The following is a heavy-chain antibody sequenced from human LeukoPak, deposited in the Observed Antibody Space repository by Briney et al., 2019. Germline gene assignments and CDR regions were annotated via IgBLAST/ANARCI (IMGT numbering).Heavy chain of an antibody. CDR3: ATHSRIAVAAGVRNYFDY. CDR2: IKQDGSEK. J-gene: IGHJ4*02. Sequence: GGSLRLSCAASGFTFSSYWMSWVRQAPGKGLEWVANIKQDGSEKYYVDSVKGRFTISRDNAKNSLYLQMNSLRAEDTAVYYCATHSRIAVAAGVRNYFDYWGQGTLVTVSS. CDR1: GFTFSSYW. D-gene: IGHD6-19*01. V-gene: IGHV3-7*03.